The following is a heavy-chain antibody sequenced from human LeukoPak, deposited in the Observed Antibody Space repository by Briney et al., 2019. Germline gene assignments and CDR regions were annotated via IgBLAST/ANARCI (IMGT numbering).Heavy chain of an antibody. V-gene: IGHV3-30*18. CDR3: AKAERSGYHYGFDY. CDR2: ISYDGRNK. CDR1: GFTFSSYG. J-gene: IGHJ4*02. D-gene: IGHD3-22*01. Sequence: GGSLRLSCAASGFTFSSYGMHWVRQAPGKGLEWVAVISYDGRNKYYADSVKGRFAISRDNSKNTLYLQMNSLRVEDTAVYFCAKAERSGYHYGFDYWGQGTLVTVSS.